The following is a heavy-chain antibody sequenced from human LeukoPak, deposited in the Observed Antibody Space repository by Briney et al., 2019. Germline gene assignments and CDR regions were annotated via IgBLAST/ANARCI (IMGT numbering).Heavy chain of an antibody. CDR2: ISGSGGST. Sequence: PGGSLRLSCAASGFTFSSYGMSWVRQAPGKGLEWVSAISGSGGSTYYADSVKGPFTIPRHNSKNTWYLQMNSLRAEDTAVYYCAKLLYYYDSSQPYWGQGTLVTVSS. CDR3: AKLLYYYDSSQPY. CDR1: GFTFSSYG. V-gene: IGHV3-23*01. D-gene: IGHD3-22*01. J-gene: IGHJ4*02.